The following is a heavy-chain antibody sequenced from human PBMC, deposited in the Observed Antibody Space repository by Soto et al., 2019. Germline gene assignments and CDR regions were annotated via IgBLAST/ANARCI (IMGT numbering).Heavy chain of an antibody. CDR3: ARSPEYSSSWDRPGGYYCYGMDV. CDR2: ISSSSSYI. Sequence: EVQLVESGGGLVKPGGSLRLSCAASGFTFSSYSMNWVRQAPGKGLEWVSSISSSSSYIYYADSVKGRFTISRDNAKNSLYLQMNSLRAEDTAVYYCARSPEYSSSWDRPGGYYCYGMDVWGQGTTVTVSS. J-gene: IGHJ6*02. D-gene: IGHD6-13*01. CDR1: GFTFSSYS. V-gene: IGHV3-21*01.